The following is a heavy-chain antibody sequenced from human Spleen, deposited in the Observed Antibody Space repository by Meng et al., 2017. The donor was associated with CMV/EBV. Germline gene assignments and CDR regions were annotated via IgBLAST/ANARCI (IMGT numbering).Heavy chain of an antibody. CDR3: ARWLRGRYYDSSGYFQGYDY. J-gene: IGHJ4*02. CDR1: SFSGYY. CDR2: INHGVST. V-gene: IGHV4-34*01. Sequence: SFSGYYGSWIRQPPGKGLEWIGEINHGVSTNYNPSLKSRVTISVDTSKNQFSLKLSSVTAADTAVYYCARWLRGRYYDSSGYFQGYDYWGQGTLVTVSS. D-gene: IGHD3-22*01.